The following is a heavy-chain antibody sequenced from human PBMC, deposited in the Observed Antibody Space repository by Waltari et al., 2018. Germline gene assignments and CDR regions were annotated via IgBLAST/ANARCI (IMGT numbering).Heavy chain of an antibody. D-gene: IGHD3-10*01. CDR2: INHRGST. CDR1: GGSLSGYY. Sequence: QVQVQQGGAGLLKPSETLSLTCGVYGGSLSGYYYSWIRQPPGKGLEWIGEINHRGSTKYNPSLKSRLTISIDTSKNQFSLILSSVIAADTAVYYCVRHVGGSRGIDYWGQGTLVTVSS. J-gene: IGHJ4*02. CDR3: VRHVGGSRGIDY. V-gene: IGHV4-34*01.